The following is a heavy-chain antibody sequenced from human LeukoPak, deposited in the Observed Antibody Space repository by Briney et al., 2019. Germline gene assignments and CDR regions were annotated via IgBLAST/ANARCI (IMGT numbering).Heavy chain of an antibody. CDR1: GGSFSGYY. J-gene: IGHJ5*02. D-gene: IGHD2-2*01. Sequence: SETLSLTCAVYGGSFSGYYWSWIRQPPGKRLEWIGEINHSGSTNYNPSLKSRVTISVDTSKNQFSLKLSSVTAADTAVYYCARGIVVVPAAMVIGWFDPWGQGTLVTVSS. V-gene: IGHV4-34*01. CDR3: ARGIVVVPAAMVIGWFDP. CDR2: INHSGST.